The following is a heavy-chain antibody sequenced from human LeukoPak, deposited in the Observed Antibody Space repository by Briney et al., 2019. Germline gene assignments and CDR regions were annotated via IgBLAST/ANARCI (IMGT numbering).Heavy chain of an antibody. D-gene: IGHD2-15*01. V-gene: IGHV1-69*01. J-gene: IGHJ4*02. CDR1: GGTFSSYA. CDR3: ARDGSHLYCSGGSCYSAPSDY. CDR2: IIPIFGTA. Sequence: GASVKVSCKASGGTFSSYAISWVRQAPGQGLEGMGRIIPIFGTAHYAQKFQGRVTITADESTSTAYMELSSLRSEDTAVYYCARDGSHLYCSGGSCYSAPSDYWGQGTLVTVSS.